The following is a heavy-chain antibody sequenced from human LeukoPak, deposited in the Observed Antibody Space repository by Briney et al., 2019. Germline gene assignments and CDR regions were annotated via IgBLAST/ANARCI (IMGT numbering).Heavy chain of an antibody. J-gene: IGHJ4*02. CDR2: ISSSSSYI. Sequence: GGSLRLSCAASGFTFSSYSMNWVHQAPGKGLEWVSSISSSSSYIYYADSVKGRFTISRDNAKNSLYLQMNSLRAEDTAVYYCATEGSFSADWGQGTLVTVSS. CDR3: ATEGSFSAD. V-gene: IGHV3-21*01. D-gene: IGHD2/OR15-2a*01. CDR1: GFTFSSYS.